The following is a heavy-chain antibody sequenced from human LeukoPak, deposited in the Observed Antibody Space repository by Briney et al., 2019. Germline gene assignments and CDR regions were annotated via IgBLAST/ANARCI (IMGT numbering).Heavy chain of an antibody. D-gene: IGHD4-23*01. CDR1: GGTFSSYA. CDR3: ARGGYGGNSDFDY. Sequence: ASVRLSCTASGGTFSSYAISWGRQAPGQGLEWMGGIIPIVGAANYVQNFQGRVTITADEATSTAYMELSSLRAEDTAVYYYARGGYGGNSDFDYWGQGTLVTVSP. J-gene: IGHJ4*02. CDR2: IIPIVGAA. V-gene: IGHV1-69*13.